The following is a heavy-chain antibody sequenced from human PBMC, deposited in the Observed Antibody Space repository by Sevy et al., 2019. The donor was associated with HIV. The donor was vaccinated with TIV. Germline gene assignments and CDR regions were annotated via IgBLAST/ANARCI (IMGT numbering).Heavy chain of an antibody. J-gene: IGHJ4*02. D-gene: IGHD2-15*01. CDR3: ASTGYCTGGSCYSPFGY. Sequence: GGSLRLSCAASGFIFNTYAMHWVRQAPGKGLEWVEVISYDGINKYYADSVKGRFTISRDNSRNTLDLQMNSLRSEDTALYYCASTGYCTGGSCYSPFGYWGQGTLVTVSS. CDR2: ISYDGINK. V-gene: IGHV3-30-3*01. CDR1: GFIFNTYA.